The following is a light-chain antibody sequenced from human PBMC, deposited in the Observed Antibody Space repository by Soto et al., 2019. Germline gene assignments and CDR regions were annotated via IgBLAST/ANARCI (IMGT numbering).Light chain of an antibody. V-gene: IGKV3-20*01. CDR1: QSVSPSS. Sequence: EILLTQSPGTLPLSPGERATLSCRASQSVSPSSLAWYQQRPGQSPRLLIYGASSRATGIPDRFSGRGSGTDFTLIISRLEPEDFAVYYCQQFTGSFGGGTKVDIK. CDR2: GAS. J-gene: IGKJ4*02. CDR3: QQFTGS.